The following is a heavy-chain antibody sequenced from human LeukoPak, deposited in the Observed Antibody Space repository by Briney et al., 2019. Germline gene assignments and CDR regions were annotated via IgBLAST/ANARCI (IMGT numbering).Heavy chain of an antibody. V-gene: IGHV4-61*02. CDR3: ARGYDRNGYQSRGFDY. D-gene: IGHD3-22*01. Sequence: RSSETLSLTCTVSGGSISSGSFYWRWIRQTGGKGLEWIGRIYPSGYMQDSPSCRSRSTISLDNRNQFSLKLSSVTAADTAVYFCARGYDRNGYQSRGFDYWGQGALVNVSS. CDR2: IYPSGYM. CDR1: GGSISSGSFY. J-gene: IGHJ4*02.